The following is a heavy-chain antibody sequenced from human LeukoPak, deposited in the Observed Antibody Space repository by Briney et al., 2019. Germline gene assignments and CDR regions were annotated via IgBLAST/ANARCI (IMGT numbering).Heavy chain of an antibody. D-gene: IGHD1-1*01. Sequence: TGGSLRLSCAVSGIRFSNYATSWVRQAPGKGLEWVSAITSGGDGTHYADSVMGRFTISRDNSRNTLSLQMNSLRGEDTAVYYCAKHEYKGVGYWKDVFDYWGQGTLVTVSS. CDR1: GIRFSNYA. J-gene: IGHJ4*02. V-gene: IGHV3-23*01. CDR2: ITSGGDGT. CDR3: AKHEYKGVGYWKDVFDY.